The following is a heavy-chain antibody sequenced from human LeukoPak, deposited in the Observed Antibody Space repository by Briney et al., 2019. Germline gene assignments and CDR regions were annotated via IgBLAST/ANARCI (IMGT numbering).Heavy chain of an antibody. CDR1: GGSISSYY. Sequence: PSETLSVTCTVSGGSISSYYWSWIRQPAGKGLKWIGRIYTSGSTNYIPSLKSRVTMSVDTSKNQFSLKLSSVTAADTAVYYCARDDGFFWSFDYWGQGTLVTVSS. D-gene: IGHD3-3*01. J-gene: IGHJ4*02. CDR3: ARDDGFFWSFDY. CDR2: IYTSGST. V-gene: IGHV4-4*07.